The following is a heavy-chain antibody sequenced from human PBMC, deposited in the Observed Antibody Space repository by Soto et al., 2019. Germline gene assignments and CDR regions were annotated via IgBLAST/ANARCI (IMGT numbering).Heavy chain of an antibody. J-gene: IGHJ4*02. D-gene: IGHD2-15*01. CDR2: INPSAGST. Sequence: ASVKVSCKASGYTFTSYYIHWVRQAPGQGLEWMGIINPSAGSTSYAQKFQGRVTMTRDTSTSTVYMELSSLISEDTAVYYCARDAYCSGGSCYSVGYWAQGTLVTVSS. CDR3: ARDAYCSGGSCYSVGY. CDR1: GYTFTSYY. V-gene: IGHV1-46*01.